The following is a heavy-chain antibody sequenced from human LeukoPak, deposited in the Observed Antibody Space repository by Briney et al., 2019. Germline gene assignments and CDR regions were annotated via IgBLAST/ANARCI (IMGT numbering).Heavy chain of an antibody. D-gene: IGHD2-8*02. CDR2: IAHHGSNK. J-gene: IGHJ4*02. Sequence: GRSLRLSCAASGFTFSSYAIHWVRQGPGKGLEWVAYIAHHGSNKYYADSVKGRFTISRDNSKRTLYLQMNSLRADDTAVYYCAKDGSWSCTDWGQGTLVTVSS. CDR3: AKDGSWSCTD. V-gene: IGHV3-30*02. CDR1: GFTFSSYA.